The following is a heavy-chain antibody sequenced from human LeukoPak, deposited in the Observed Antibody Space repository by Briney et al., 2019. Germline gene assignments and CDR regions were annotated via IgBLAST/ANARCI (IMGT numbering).Heavy chain of an antibody. Sequence: SETLSLTCTVSGGSISSGGYYWSWIRQPPGKGLEWIGYIYHSGSTYYNPSLKSRVTISVDRSKNQFSLKLSSVTAADTAVYYCAGGLWFGDAFDIWGQGTMVTVSS. J-gene: IGHJ3*02. CDR3: AGGLWFGDAFDI. CDR1: GGSISSGGYY. CDR2: IYHSGST. V-gene: IGHV4-30-2*01. D-gene: IGHD3-10*01.